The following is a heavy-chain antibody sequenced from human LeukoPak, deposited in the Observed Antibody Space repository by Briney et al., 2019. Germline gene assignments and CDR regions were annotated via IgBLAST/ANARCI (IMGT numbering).Heavy chain of an antibody. CDR2: ISSSGSTI. D-gene: IGHD2-2*01. Sequence: GGSPRLSCAASGFTFSDYYMSWIRQAPGKGLEWVSYISSSGSTIYYADSVKGRFTISRDNAKNSLYLQMNSLRAEDTAVYYCARDLDIVVVPAAIGYWGQGTLVTVSS. V-gene: IGHV3-11*01. CDR1: GFTFSDYY. CDR3: ARDLDIVVVPAAIGY. J-gene: IGHJ4*02.